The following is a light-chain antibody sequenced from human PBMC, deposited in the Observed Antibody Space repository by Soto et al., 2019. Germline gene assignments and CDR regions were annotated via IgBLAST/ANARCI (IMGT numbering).Light chain of an antibody. J-gene: IGKJ4*01. Sequence: DIQMTQSPSTLSEFVGDTVTITCRASQNINRYLPWYQQKPGKAPKLLIYDSSTLERGVPSRFNGSGSATAFTLSISSLQPEDFATYYCQQYYTSSPLTFGGGTKVDIK. CDR1: QNINRY. V-gene: IGKV1-5*01. CDR2: DSS. CDR3: QQYYTSSPLT.